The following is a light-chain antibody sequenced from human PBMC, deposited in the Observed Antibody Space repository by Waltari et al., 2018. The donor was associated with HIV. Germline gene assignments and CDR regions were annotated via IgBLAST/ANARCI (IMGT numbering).Light chain of an antibody. V-gene: IGKV1D-12*01. CDR2: SGS. CDR1: QFIGDK. J-gene: IGKJ4*01. CDR3: QQASSFPHT. Sequence: IQVMQSPSSMSVSVGDNVSISCQASQFIGDKLAWYQMKPGEAPNILIYSGSKLRGGVPSRFAASVAGPHFSLTITGLQREDFGTYFCQQASSFPHTFGGGT.